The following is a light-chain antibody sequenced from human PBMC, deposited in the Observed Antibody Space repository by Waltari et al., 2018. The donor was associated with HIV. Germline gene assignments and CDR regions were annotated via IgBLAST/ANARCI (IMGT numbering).Light chain of an antibody. Sequence: EIVLTQSPATLSLSPGERATLSCRASQSVSSYLAWYQQNPGQAPRLRVYDAFNRATGIPARFSGSGSGTDFTLTISSLEPEDFAVYYCQQRSNWPHTFGQGTKLEIK. CDR3: QQRSNWPHT. CDR1: QSVSSY. CDR2: DAF. V-gene: IGKV3-11*01. J-gene: IGKJ2*01.